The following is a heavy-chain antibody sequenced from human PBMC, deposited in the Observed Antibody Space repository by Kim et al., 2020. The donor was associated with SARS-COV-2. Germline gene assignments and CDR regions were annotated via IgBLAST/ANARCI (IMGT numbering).Heavy chain of an antibody. CDR2: YT. J-gene: IGHJ4*02. Sequence: YTNYSPSFQGHVTISADKSISTAYLQWSSLKASDTAMYYCKTSSGWYRDYWGQGTLVTVSS. CDR3: KTSSGWYRDY. D-gene: IGHD6-19*01. V-gene: IGHV5-10-1*01.